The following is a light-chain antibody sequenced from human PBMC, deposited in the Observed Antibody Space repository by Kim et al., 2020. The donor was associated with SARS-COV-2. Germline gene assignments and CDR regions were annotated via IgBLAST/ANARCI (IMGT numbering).Light chain of an antibody. CDR1: QSITSH. J-gene: IGKJ3*01. Sequence: AAVGDRVTITCRTTQSITSHLNWYQQKPGRAPKLLMSAASTLQGGVPSRFSGSGAETDFTLTISSLQPEDFATYFCKQSYITPFTFVPGTKVDIK. V-gene: IGKV1-39*01. CDR3: KQSYITPFT. CDR2: AAS.